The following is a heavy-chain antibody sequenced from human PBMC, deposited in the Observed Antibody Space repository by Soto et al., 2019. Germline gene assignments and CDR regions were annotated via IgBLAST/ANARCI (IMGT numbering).Heavy chain of an antibody. Sequence: QVQLVQSGAEVKKPGSSVKVSCKASGGTFSSYAISWVRQAPGLGLEWMGGIIPIFGTANYAQKFQGRVTITADESMSTADMELSTLRSEDTAVYYCARDRRRDYLWVSYNAFDNWGQGTMVTVSS. CDR3: ARDRRRDYLWVSYNAFDN. V-gene: IGHV1-69*01. J-gene: IGHJ3*02. D-gene: IGHD3-16*01. CDR2: IIPIFGTA. CDR1: GGTFSSYA.